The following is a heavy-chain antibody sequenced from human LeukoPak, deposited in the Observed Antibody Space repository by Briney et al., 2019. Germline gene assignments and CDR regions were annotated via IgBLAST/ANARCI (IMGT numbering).Heavy chain of an antibody. CDR2: INPSGGST. J-gene: IGHJ4*02. CDR1: GYTFTSYY. V-gene: IGHV1-46*01. CDR3: ARDPATYDILTGYPPDY. D-gene: IGHD3-9*01. Sequence: ASVKVSCKASGYTFTSYYMHWVRQAPGQGLEWMGIINPSGGSTSYAQKFQGRVTMTRDPSTSTVYMELSSLRSEDTAVYYCARDPATYDILTGYPPDYWGQGTLVTVSS.